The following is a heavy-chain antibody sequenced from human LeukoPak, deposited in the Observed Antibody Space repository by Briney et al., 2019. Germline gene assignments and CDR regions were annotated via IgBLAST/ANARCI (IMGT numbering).Heavy chain of an antibody. V-gene: IGHV1-8*01. CDR1: GYTFTSYD. CDR2: MNPNSGNT. CDR3: ARDRYMVAGAYYGMDV. Sequence: GASVKVSCKASGYTFTSYDINWVRQPTGQGLEWVGWMNPNSGNTGYAQKFQGRVTMTRNTSISTAYMELSSLRPEDTAVYYCARDRYMVAGAYYGMDVWGQGTTVTVSS. J-gene: IGHJ6*02. D-gene: IGHD1-1*01.